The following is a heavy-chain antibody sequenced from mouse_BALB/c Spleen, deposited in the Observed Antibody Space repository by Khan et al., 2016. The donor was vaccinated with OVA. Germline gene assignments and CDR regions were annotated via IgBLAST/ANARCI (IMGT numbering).Heavy chain of an antibody. CDR1: AYTFTDFG. CDR3: ARSGYGSLVY. Sequence: QVQLQQSGPELVRPGASVKMSCRASAYTFTDFGLNWVKQRTGQGLEWLGQIFPGSDTSYYNEKFKGKATLTADKSSNTASMQLSSLTSEDSAVYFCARSGYGSLVYWGQGTTLTVSS. D-gene: IGHD1-1*01. J-gene: IGHJ2*01. CDR2: IFPGSDTS. V-gene: IGHV1-81*01.